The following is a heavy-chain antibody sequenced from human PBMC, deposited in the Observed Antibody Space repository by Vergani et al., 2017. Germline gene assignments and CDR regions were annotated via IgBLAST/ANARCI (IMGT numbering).Heavy chain of an antibody. Sequence: EVQLLESGGGLVQPGGSLRLSRAASGFTFSSYAMNWVRQAPGKGLEWVSSISSSSSYIYYADSVKGRFTISRDNAKNSLYLQMNSLRAEDTAVYYCARDSGGSSSYYYYGMDVWGQGTTVTVSS. CDR2: ISSSSSYI. J-gene: IGHJ6*02. V-gene: IGHV3-21*01. D-gene: IGHD2-15*01. CDR3: ARDSGGSSSYYYYGMDV. CDR1: GFTFSSYA.